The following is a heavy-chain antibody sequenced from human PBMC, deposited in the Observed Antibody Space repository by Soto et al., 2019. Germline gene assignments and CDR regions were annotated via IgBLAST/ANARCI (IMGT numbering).Heavy chain of an antibody. J-gene: IGHJ6*02. CDR2: IKTKIEGGTT. V-gene: IGHV3-15*07. Sequence: EAQLVESGGGLVEPGGSLRLSCAASGFIFSNTWINWVRQAPGKGLEWVGSIKTKIEGGTTNYAAPVKGRFTVSGDDSKNTVYLHMNSLRTEDTAVYYCTADIPNISANYGMDVWGQGTTVTVSS. D-gene: IGHD6-25*01. CDR3: TADIPNISANYGMDV. CDR1: GFIFSNTW.